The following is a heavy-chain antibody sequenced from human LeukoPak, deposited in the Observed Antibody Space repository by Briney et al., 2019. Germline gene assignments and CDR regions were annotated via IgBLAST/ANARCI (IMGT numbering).Heavy chain of an antibody. J-gene: IGHJ4*02. V-gene: IGHV1-2*02. CDR3: ARAVHIVLMVYAH. D-gene: IGHD2-8*01. CDR1: GYTFTGYY. Sequence: EASVKVSCKPSGYTFTGYYMHWVRQAPGQGLEWLGWANPNSGGTNYAQKFQGRDTMTRHTYISTAYMELSTLRSDDTAVYCCARAVHIVLMVYAHWGQGTLVTVSS. CDR2: ANPNSGGT.